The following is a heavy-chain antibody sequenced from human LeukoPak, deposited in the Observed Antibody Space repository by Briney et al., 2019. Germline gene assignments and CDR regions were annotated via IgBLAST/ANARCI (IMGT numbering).Heavy chain of an antibody. CDR3: ARLDGSGSYPDY. CDR1: GFTVSSNY. J-gene: IGHJ4*02. CDR2: ICSGGST. D-gene: IGHD3-10*01. V-gene: IGHV3-66*04. Sequence: PGGSLRLSCEASGFTVSSNYMSWVRQAPGKGLEWVSVICSGGSTYYADSVKGRFTISRDSSKNTLYLQMNSLRAEDTAVYYCARLDGSGSYPDYWGQGTLVTVSS.